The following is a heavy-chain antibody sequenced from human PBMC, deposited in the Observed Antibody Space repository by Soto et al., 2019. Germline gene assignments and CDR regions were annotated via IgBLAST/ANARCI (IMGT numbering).Heavy chain of an antibody. Sequence: PGGSLRLSCAASGFTFSNAWMSWVRQAPGKGLEWVGRIKSKTDGGTTDYAAPVKGRFTISRDDSKNTLYLQMNSLKTEDTAVYYCTTEFEAVHVYDYWGQGTLVTVSS. J-gene: IGHJ4*02. D-gene: IGHD6-19*01. CDR1: GFTFSNAW. V-gene: IGHV3-15*01. CDR2: IKSKTDGGTT. CDR3: TTEFEAVHVYDY.